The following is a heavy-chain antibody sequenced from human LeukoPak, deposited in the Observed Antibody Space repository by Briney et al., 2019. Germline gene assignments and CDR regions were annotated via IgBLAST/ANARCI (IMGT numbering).Heavy chain of an antibody. CDR2: ILYDGSNK. V-gene: IGHV3-30*02. J-gene: IGHJ4*02. CDR1: GFTFSSYG. Sequence: PGGSLRLSCAASGFTFSSYGMHWVRQAPGKGLEWVTFILYDGSNKYYSDSVKGRFTISRDDSKNTLYLQMSSLRPEDTAVYYCTKDMASRDDYSNLSDYWGQGTLVTVSS. D-gene: IGHD4-11*01. CDR3: TKDMASRDDYSNLSDY.